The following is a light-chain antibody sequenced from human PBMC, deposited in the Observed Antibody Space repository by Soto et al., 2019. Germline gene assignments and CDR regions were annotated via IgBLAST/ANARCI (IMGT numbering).Light chain of an antibody. CDR3: LHYFSTPRT. CDR2: WSS. Sequence: DVVVTQSPDSLAVSLGERATINCRSSHSLFFGSNNKNFLSWYQQKPGHPPKLLITWSSTRESGVPDRFTGSGSGTDFSLTITNLQAEDVAVYYCLHYFSTPRTFGQGITVDIK. V-gene: IGKV4-1*01. CDR1: HSLFFGSNNKNF. J-gene: IGKJ1*01.